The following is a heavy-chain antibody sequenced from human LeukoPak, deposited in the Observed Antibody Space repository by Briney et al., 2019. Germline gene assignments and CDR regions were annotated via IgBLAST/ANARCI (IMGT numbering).Heavy chain of an antibody. CDR3: ARGVEPLAANTLAY. D-gene: IGHD1-14*01. J-gene: IGHJ4*02. V-gene: IGHV3-53*01. CDR1: GFAVITND. CDR2: LYSDGNT. Sequence: GGSLRLSCAASGFAVITNDMTWVRQAPGKGLEWVSVLYSDGNTKYADSVQGRFTISRDNSKNTLYLEMNSLSPDDTAVYYCARGVEPLAANTLAYWGQGTLVSVSS.